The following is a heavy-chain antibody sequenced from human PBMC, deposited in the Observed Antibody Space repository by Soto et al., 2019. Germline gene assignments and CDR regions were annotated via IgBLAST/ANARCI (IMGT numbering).Heavy chain of an antibody. CDR3: ARESGGTHYGMDV. D-gene: IGHD2-15*01. Sequence: GGSLRLSCAASGFTFSSYGMHWVRQAPGKGLEWVAVIWYDGSNKYYADSVKGRFTISRDNAKNSLYLQMNSLRAEDTAVYYCARESGGTHYGMDVWGQGTTVTVSS. CDR1: GFTFSSYG. V-gene: IGHV3-33*01. CDR2: IWYDGSNK. J-gene: IGHJ6*02.